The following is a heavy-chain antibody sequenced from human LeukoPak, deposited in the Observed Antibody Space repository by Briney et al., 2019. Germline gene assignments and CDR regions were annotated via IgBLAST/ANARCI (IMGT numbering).Heavy chain of an antibody. D-gene: IGHD5-18*01. V-gene: IGHV4-59*01. CDR1: GGSISTYY. J-gene: IGHJ4*02. CDR2: IHFSGST. CDR3: ARLGYTYGPFDY. Sequence: KPSETLSLTCTVSGGSISTYYWSWIRQPPGKGLEWIGNIHFSGSTTYNPSLKRRVTISVDTSKNQFSLKLSSVTAADTAVYYCARLGYTYGPFDYWGQGTLVTVSS.